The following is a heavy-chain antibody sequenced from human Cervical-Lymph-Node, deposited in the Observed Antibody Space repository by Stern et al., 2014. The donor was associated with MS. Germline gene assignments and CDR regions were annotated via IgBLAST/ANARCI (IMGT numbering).Heavy chain of an antibody. CDR3: ARDSSGYYLILDY. D-gene: IGHD3-22*01. V-gene: IGHV4-30-4*01. CDR2: IDYSGST. Sequence: QLQLQESGPGLVKPSQTLSLTCTVSGGSISSGDYYWSWIRQPPGKGLEWIGYIDYSGSTYYNPSLKSRVTISVDTSKNQFSLKLSSVTAADTAVYYCARDSSGYYLILDYWGQGTLVTVSS. J-gene: IGHJ4*02. CDR1: GGSISSGDYY.